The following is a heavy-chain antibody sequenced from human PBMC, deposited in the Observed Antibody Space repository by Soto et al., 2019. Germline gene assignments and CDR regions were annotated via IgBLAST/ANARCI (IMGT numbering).Heavy chain of an antibody. Sequence: EVQLLESGGGLVQPGGSLRLSCAASGFTFSSYAMSWVRQAPGKGLEWVSAIRGSGGRTYYADSVKGRFTISRDNSTNTMYLQMSSLRAEDTAVYYCAKDRPYYDFLSGYYPDAEDAFDIWGQGTMVTVSS. CDR2: IRGSGGRT. CDR3: AKDRPYYDFLSGYYPDAEDAFDI. J-gene: IGHJ3*02. D-gene: IGHD3-3*01. CDR1: GFTFSSYA. V-gene: IGHV3-23*01.